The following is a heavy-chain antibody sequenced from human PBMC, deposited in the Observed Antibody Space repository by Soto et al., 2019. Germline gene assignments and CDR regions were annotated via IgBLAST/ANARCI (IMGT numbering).Heavy chain of an antibody. V-gene: IGHV3-23*01. Sequence: GGSLRLSCAASGFTFSSYAMKWVRQAPGKGLEWVSLIGESGTPTYYADSVKGRFTISSDNSGNTLFLEMYSLRAEDTAVYYCARHAKVITTPYYYMDVWGKGTTVTVSS. CDR1: GFTFSSYA. D-gene: IGHD3-3*01. J-gene: IGHJ6*03. CDR3: ARHAKVITTPYYYMDV. CDR2: IGESGTPT.